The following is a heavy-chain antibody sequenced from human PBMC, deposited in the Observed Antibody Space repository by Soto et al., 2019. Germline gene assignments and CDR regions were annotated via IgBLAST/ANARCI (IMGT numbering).Heavy chain of an antibody. J-gene: IGHJ3*02. Sequence: QVQLVQSGAEVKNPGSSVKVSCKASGGTFSSYTIRWVRQAPGQGIDGMGSILPILGIANYARKFQGRCTITADKSTSTAYMELSSLRSEDTAGYYCAGRNPPGFGENDAFDIWGQGTMVTVSS. D-gene: IGHD3-10*01. V-gene: IGHV1-69*02. CDR2: ILPILGIA. CDR3: AGRNPPGFGENDAFDI. CDR1: GGTFSSYT.